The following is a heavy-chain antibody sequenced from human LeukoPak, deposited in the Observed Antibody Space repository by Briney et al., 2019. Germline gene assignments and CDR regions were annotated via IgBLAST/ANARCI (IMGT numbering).Heavy chain of an antibody. J-gene: IGHJ4*02. V-gene: IGHV3-33*01. CDR2: IWYDGSNK. Sequence: GGSLRLSCAASGFTFSSYGMHWVRQAPGKGLEWVAVIWYDGSNKYYADSVKGRFTISRDNSKNTLYLQMNSLRAEDTAVYYCVREGVITLPALYYFDYWGQGTLVTVSS. CDR3: VREGVITLPALYYFDY. D-gene: IGHD3-10*01. CDR1: GFTFSSYG.